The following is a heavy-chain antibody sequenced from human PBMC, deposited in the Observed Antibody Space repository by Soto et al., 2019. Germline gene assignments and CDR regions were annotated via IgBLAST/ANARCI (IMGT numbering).Heavy chain of an antibody. D-gene: IGHD3-22*01. Sequence: KTSETLSLTCAVSGYSISSGYYWGWIRQPPGKGLEWIGSIYHSGSTYYNPSLKSRVTISVDTSKNQFSLKLSSVTAADTAVYYCARGRDYYDSSGPITSRYFDYWGQGTLVTVSS. CDR1: GYSISSGYY. V-gene: IGHV4-38-2*01. J-gene: IGHJ4*02. CDR2: IYHSGST. CDR3: ARGRDYYDSSGPITSRYFDY.